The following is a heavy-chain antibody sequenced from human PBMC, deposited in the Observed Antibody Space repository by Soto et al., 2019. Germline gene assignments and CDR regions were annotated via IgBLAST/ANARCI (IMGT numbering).Heavy chain of an antibody. CDR2: TIPILGIA. CDR1: GGTFSSYT. J-gene: IGHJ4*02. Sequence: QVQLVQSGAEVKKPGSSVKVSCKASGGTFSSYTISWVRQAPGQGLEWMGRTIPILGIANYAQKFQGRVTIXXDKSTSTAYMELSSLRSEDTAVYYCARGSWQQLDYWGQGTLVTVSS. V-gene: IGHV1-69*02. D-gene: IGHD6-13*01. CDR3: ARGSWQQLDY.